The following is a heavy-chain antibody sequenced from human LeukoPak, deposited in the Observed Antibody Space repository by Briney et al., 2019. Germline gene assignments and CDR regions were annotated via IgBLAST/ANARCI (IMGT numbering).Heavy chain of an antibody. D-gene: IGHD5-24*01. V-gene: IGHV4-59*08. CDR2: IYYSGST. CDR3: AALDGYNLYFDY. J-gene: IGHJ4*02. Sequence: SETLSLTCTVSGGSISSYYWSWIRQPPGKGLEWIGYIYYSGSTYYNPSLKSRVTISVDTSKNQFSLKLSSVTAADTAVYYCAALDGYNLYFDYWGQGTLVTVSS. CDR1: GGSISSYY.